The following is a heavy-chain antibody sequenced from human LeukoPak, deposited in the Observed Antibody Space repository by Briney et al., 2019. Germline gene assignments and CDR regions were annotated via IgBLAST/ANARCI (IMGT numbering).Heavy chain of an antibody. V-gene: IGHV3-21*01. J-gene: IGHJ6*03. D-gene: IGHD3-3*01. CDR2: ISSSSSYI. CDR1: GFTFSSYS. CDR3: ARGPALEWLLDPPGHYYYMDV. Sequence: PGGSLRLSCAAPGFTFSSYSMNWVRQAPGKGLEWVSSISSSSSYIYYADSVKGRFTISRDNAKNSLYLQMNSLRAEDTAVYYCARGPALEWLLDPPGHYYYMDVWGKGTTVTVSS.